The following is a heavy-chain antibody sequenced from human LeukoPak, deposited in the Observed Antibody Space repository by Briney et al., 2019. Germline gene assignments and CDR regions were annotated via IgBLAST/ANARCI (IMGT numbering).Heavy chain of an antibody. CDR1: GYTFIDYY. CDR3: ARSSYDSSLRIDDF. D-gene: IGHD3-22*01. J-gene: IGHJ4*02. V-gene: IGHV1-2*02. Sequence: ASVKVSCKASGYTFIDYYMHWVRQAPGPGLEWMGLINPYSGDTNYAQKFQGRVTMTRDTSISTACMELSRLRSDDTAVYYCARSSYDSSLRIDDFWGQGTLVTVSS. CDR2: INPYSGDT.